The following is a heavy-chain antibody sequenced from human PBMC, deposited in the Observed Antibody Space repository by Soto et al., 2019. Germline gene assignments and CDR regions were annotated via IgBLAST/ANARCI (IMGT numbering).Heavy chain of an antibody. CDR2: IWPGDSDT. V-gene: IGHV5-51*01. J-gene: IGHJ4*02. CDR3: ARITQRHGRIYYFDY. CDR1: GCRCINHC. Sequence: QRVPRKGSGCRCINHCIGWIRQKTGKGLEWMGIIWPGDSDTTYSPSFQGQVTISADKSISTAYLQWSSLKASDTAMYYCARITQRHGRIYYFDYWGQGTLVTVSS.